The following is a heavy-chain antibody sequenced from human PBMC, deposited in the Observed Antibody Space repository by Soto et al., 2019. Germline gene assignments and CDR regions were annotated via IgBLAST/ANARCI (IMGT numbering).Heavy chain of an antibody. J-gene: IGHJ6*02. CDR1: GGTCSSYA. CDR2: IIPIFGTA. CDR3: ARSAAAAGTMPVPYYYYGMDV. D-gene: IGHD6-13*01. Sequence: GASVKVSCKASGGTCSSYAISWVLQAPGQGLEWMGGIIPIFGTANYAQKFQGRVTITADESTSTAYMELSSLRSEDTAVYYCARSAAAAGTMPVPYYYYGMDVWGQGTTVTVSS. V-gene: IGHV1-69*13.